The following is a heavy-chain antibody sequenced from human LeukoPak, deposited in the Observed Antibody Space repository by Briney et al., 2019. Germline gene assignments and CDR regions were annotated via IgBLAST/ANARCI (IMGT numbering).Heavy chain of an antibody. Sequence: GGSLRLSCAASGFIYSHYGMHWVRQAPGKGLEWVAVIWSDGSNRFYAGSGKGRFTISRDNSQNTLFLQMNSLRAEDTAMYYCARDAQRGFDYSNSLEYWGHGTLVTVSS. D-gene: IGHD4-11*01. J-gene: IGHJ4*01. CDR1: GFIYSHYG. V-gene: IGHV3-33*01. CDR2: IWSDGSNR. CDR3: ARDAQRGFDYSNSLEY.